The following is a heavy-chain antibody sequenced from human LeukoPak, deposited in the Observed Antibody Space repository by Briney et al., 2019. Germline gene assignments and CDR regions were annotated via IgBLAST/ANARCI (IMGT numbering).Heavy chain of an antibody. D-gene: IGHD3-22*01. J-gene: IGHJ4*02. CDR1: GFTFRSYA. CDR3: AIMHGYYDGSGYWVQ. CDR2: ISPSADRT. Sequence: GGSLRLSCAASGFTFRSYAMSGVRQAPGKGLEWVSFISPSADRTSNADSVEGRFTISRDNPRNTLYLQMNSLRDEDTAVYYCAIMHGYYDGSGYWVQWGQGTLVTVSS. V-gene: IGHV3-23*01.